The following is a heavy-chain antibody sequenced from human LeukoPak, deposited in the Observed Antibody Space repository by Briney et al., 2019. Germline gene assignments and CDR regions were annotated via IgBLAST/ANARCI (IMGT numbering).Heavy chain of an antibody. J-gene: IGHJ4*02. D-gene: IGHD3-9*01. Sequence: SETLSLTCTVSGGSISSSSYYWGWIRQPPGKGLEWIGSIYYSGSTYYNPSLKSRVTISVDTSKNQFSLKLSSVTAADTAVYYCAKDKGYYDILTGYHPSYFDYWGQGTLVTVSS. CDR1: GGSISSSSYY. CDR2: IYYSGST. CDR3: AKDKGYYDILTGYHPSYFDY. V-gene: IGHV4-39*07.